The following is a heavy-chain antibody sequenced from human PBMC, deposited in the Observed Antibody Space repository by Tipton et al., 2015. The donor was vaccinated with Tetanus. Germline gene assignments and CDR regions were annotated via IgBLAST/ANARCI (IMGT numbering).Heavy chain of an antibody. CDR2: SWYDGTDK. Sequence: SLRLSCAASGFIFSSYGIHWVRQAPGKGLEWVAVSWYDGTDKYYADSVKGRFTISRDNSKNTLYLQMNSLRAEDTAVYYRAREADCSGGSCFSGALENRGQGTQVTVSS. CDR1: GFIFSSYG. D-gene: IGHD2-15*01. J-gene: IGHJ4*02. V-gene: IGHV3-33*01. CDR3: AREADCSGGSCFSGALEN.